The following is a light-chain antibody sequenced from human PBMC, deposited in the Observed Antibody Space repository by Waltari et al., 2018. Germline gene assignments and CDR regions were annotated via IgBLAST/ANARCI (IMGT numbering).Light chain of an antibody. V-gene: IGKV2-28*01. CDR1: QTLLNSNGYNY. CDR3: MQALQTPLT. CDR2: SGS. J-gene: IGKJ4*01. Sequence: DVVMTQSPLFLPVTPGEPASISGRASQTLLNSNGYNYLDWFLQKPGQSPQLLIYSGSNRASGVPDRFSGSGSGTDFTLKISRVEAEDVGIYYCMQALQTPLTFGGGTKVEIK.